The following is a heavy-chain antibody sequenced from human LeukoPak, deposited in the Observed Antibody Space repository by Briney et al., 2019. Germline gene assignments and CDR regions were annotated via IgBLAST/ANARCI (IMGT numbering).Heavy chain of an antibody. Sequence: GGTLRLSCAASGFMFSKSWMHWVRQVPGKGLVWVARIYNDGSTTNYADSVKGRFTISRDSAANTLFLQMSSLRAEDTAVYYCAREKDDHGDPGPLDAWGQGDPVTVSS. CDR3: AREKDDHGDPGPLDA. CDR2: IYNDGSTT. V-gene: IGHV3-74*01. J-gene: IGHJ5*02. CDR1: GFMFSKSW. D-gene: IGHD4-17*01.